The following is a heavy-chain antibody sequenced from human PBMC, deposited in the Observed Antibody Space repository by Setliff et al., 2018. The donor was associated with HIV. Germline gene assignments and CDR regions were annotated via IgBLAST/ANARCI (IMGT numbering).Heavy chain of an antibody. J-gene: IGHJ4*02. CDR1: GYTLTELS. V-gene: IGHV1-24*01. CDR2: FDPEHGET. CDR3: ATGLLFSRAARYDY. D-gene: IGHD6-6*01. Sequence: ASVKVSCKVSGYTLTELSMHWVRQTPTKGLEWMGGFDPEHGETIYAQSFQGRVTVTEDIFTDTAYMELSSLRSQDTAVYYCATGLLFSRAARYDYWGQGTLVTVSS.